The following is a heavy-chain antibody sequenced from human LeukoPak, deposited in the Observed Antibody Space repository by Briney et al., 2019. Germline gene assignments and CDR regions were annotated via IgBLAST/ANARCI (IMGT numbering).Heavy chain of an antibody. CDR1: GGSINNYY. D-gene: IGHD6-13*01. CDR2: IYYSGST. CDR3: ARGKSSSFDY. V-gene: IGHV4-59*08. Sequence: SETLSLTCTVSGGSINNYYWSWIRQPPGKGLEWIGYIYYSGSTNYNPSLKSRVTMAVDTSKNQFSLKLSSVTAADTAVYYCARGKSSSFDYWGQGTLVTVSS. J-gene: IGHJ4*02.